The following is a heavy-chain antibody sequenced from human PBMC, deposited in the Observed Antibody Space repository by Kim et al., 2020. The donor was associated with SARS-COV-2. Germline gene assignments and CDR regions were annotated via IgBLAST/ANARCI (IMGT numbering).Heavy chain of an antibody. CDR3: AKDGGTMVRGVIID. J-gene: IGHJ4*02. CDR2: ISWNSGSI. Sequence: GGSLRLSCAASGFTFGDYAMHWVRQAPGKGLEWVSGISWNSGSIGYADSVKGRFTISRDNAKNSLYLQMNSLRAEDTALYYCAKDGGTMVRGVIIDWGQGTLVTVSS. V-gene: IGHV3-9*01. D-gene: IGHD3-10*01. CDR1: GFTFGDYA.